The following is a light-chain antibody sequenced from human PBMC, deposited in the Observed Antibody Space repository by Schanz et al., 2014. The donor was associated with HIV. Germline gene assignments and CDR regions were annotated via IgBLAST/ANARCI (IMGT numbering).Light chain of an antibody. CDR3: QQYGSFLS. Sequence: EIVMTQSPATLYVSPGEGATLSCRASQSISNNLAWYQHKPGQAPRLLIYGAFTRATGIPVRFSGRGSGTEFTLTISRLEPEDFAVYYCQQYGSFLSFGGGTKVEIK. J-gene: IGKJ4*01. V-gene: IGKV3-15*01. CDR2: GAF. CDR1: QSISNN.